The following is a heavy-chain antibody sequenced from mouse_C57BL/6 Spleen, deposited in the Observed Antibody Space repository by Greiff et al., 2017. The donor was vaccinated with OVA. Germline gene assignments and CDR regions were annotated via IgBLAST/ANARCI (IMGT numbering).Heavy chain of an antibody. Sequence: EVTLVESGGGLVKPGGSLKLSCAASGFTFSDYGMHWVRQAPEKGLEWVAYISSGSITIYYADTVKGRFTISRDNAKNTLCLQMTSLGSEDTARYYCARPVGGYAMDYWGQGTSVTVSS. D-gene: IGHD1-1*01. V-gene: IGHV5-17*01. CDR2: ISSGSITI. CDR3: ARPVGGYAMDY. J-gene: IGHJ4*01. CDR1: GFTFSDYG.